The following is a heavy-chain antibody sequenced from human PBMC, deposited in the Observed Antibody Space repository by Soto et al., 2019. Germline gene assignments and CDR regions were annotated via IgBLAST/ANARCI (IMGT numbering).Heavy chain of an antibody. J-gene: IGHJ4*02. CDR2: ISTSGHV. V-gene: IGHV4-4*07. CDR1: GGSLSKYY. D-gene: IGHD3-3*01. CDR3: ARDNNDFWSLYPLAFDY. Sequence: SETLSLTCSVSGGSLSKYYWSWIRQPAGKGLEWIGRISTSGHVVSKVSLRSRLTMSVDMPNNHFSLKLTSVTAADTAVYYCARDNNDFWSLYPLAFDYWGQGALVTVSS.